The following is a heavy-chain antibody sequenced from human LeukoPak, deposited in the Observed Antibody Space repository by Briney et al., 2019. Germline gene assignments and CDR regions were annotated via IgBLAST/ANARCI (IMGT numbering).Heavy chain of an antibody. CDR1: GYTLTELS. V-gene: IGHV1-24*01. D-gene: IGHD6-13*01. Sequence: GASVKVSCKVSGYTLTELSMHWARQAPGKGLEWMGGFDPEDGETIYAQKFQGRVTMTEDTSTDTAYMELSSLRSEDTAVYYCATGTYSSSWYYFDYWGQGTLVTVSS. J-gene: IGHJ4*02. CDR3: ATGTYSSSWYYFDY. CDR2: FDPEDGET.